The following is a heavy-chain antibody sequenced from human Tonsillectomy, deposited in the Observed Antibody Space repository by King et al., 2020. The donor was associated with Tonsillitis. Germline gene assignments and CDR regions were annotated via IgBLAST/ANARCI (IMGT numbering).Heavy chain of an antibody. CDR1: GGSISNYY. Sequence: QLQESGPGLVKPSETLSLTCTVSGGSISNYYWSWIRQPAGMGLEWIGRIYSSGSTSYNPSLYSRVPMSVDTSKNQFSLKLSSVTAAATAVYYCARGGSGSRYGLDVWGQGTTVTVSS. V-gene: IGHV4-4*07. J-gene: IGHJ6*02. D-gene: IGHD3-10*01. CDR2: IYSSGST. CDR3: ARGGSGSRYGLDV.